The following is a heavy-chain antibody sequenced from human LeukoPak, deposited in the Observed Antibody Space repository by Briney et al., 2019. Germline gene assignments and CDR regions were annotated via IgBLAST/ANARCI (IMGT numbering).Heavy chain of an antibody. D-gene: IGHD2-2*02. V-gene: IGHV4-39*01. Sequence: SETLSLTCIVSGGSISSISYYWGWIRQPPGKGLEWIGSIYYSGSTYYNPSLKSRVTISVDTSKNQFSLKLSSVTAADTAVYYCARMWGYCSSTSCYMGWFDPWGQGTLVTVSS. CDR2: IYYSGST. CDR3: ARMWGYCSSTSCYMGWFDP. CDR1: GGSISSISYY. J-gene: IGHJ5*02.